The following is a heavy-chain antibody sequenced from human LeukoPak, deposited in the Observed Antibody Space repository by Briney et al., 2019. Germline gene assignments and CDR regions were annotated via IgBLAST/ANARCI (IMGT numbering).Heavy chain of an antibody. CDR3: ARVGDPWAPTSGENYFDY. V-gene: IGHV1-18*01. CDR2: ISAYNGNT. J-gene: IGHJ4*02. CDR1: GYTLTELS. D-gene: IGHD1-26*01. Sequence: GASVKVSCKVSGYTLTELSMHWVRQAPGQGLEWMGWISAYNGNTNYAQKLQGRVTMTTDTSTSTAYMELRSLRSDDTAVYYCARVGDPWAPTSGENYFDYWGQGTLVTVSS.